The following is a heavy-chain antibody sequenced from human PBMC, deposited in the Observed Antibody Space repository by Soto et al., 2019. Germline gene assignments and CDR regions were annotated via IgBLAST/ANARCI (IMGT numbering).Heavy chain of an antibody. J-gene: IGHJ4*02. CDR3: ARESEDLTSTFDY. CDR1: GFTFTRYS. CDR2: ISSTTNYI. V-gene: IGHV3-21*06. Sequence: GGSLRLSCAASGFTFTRYSMNWVRQAPGKGLEWVSSISSTTNYIYYGDSMKGRFTISRDNAKNSLYLEMNSLRAEDTAVYYCARESEDLTSTFDYWGQGTLVTVSS.